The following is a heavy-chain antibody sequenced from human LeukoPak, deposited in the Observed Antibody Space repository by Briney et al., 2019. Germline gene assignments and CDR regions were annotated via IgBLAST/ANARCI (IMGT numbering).Heavy chain of an antibody. Sequence: PSETLSLTCTVSGGSISSYYWSWIRQPPGKGLEWIGYIYYSGSTYYNPSLKSRVTISVDTSKNQFSLKLSSVTAADTAVYYCARMNYVAAVLYFDYWGQGTLVTVSS. CDR1: GGSISSYY. CDR2: IYYSGST. CDR3: ARMNYVAAVLYFDY. J-gene: IGHJ4*02. D-gene: IGHD6-13*01. V-gene: IGHV4-59*06.